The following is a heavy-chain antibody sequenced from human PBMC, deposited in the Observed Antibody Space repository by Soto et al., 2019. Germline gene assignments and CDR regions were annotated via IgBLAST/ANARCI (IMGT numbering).Heavy chain of an antibody. CDR3: SRRGQYCATSTCRFDP. CDR2: IYPGDSDT. V-gene: IGHV5-51*01. J-gene: IGHJ5*02. CDR1: GYSFSDYW. D-gene: IGHD2-8*01. Sequence: PGESLKISCKASGYSFSDYWIGWVRQMPGRGLEWMGIIYPGDSDTRYSASFQGQVTISADKSISTTFLQWSSLKASDTAMYCSRRGQYCATSTCRFDPWGQGTLVTVSS.